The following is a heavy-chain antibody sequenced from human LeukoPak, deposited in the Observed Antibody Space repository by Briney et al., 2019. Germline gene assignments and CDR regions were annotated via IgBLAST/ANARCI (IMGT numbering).Heavy chain of an antibody. Sequence: GGSLRLSCAASGFTFSRHWMHWVRQAPGKGPVWVSRINGDGSSTKYADSVKGRLTISRDNAKDTLYLQMNSLRVEDTAVYYCARAPYSSSWTFDYWGQGTLVTVSS. D-gene: IGHD6-13*01. CDR1: GFTFSRHW. V-gene: IGHV3-74*01. J-gene: IGHJ4*02. CDR2: INGDGSST. CDR3: ARAPYSSSWTFDY.